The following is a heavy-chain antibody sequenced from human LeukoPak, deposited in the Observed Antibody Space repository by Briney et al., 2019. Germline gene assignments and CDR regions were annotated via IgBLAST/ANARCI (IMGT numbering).Heavy chain of an antibody. Sequence: SETLSLTCTVSGGSISSGGYYWSWIRQPPGKGLEWIGYIYHSGSTYYNPSLKSRVTISVDRSKNQFSLKLSSVTAADTAVYYCARVGSSWYLTYWGQGTLVTVSS. D-gene: IGHD6-13*01. V-gene: IGHV4-30-2*01. CDR2: IYHSGST. J-gene: IGHJ4*02. CDR3: ARVGSSWYLTY. CDR1: GGSISSGGYY.